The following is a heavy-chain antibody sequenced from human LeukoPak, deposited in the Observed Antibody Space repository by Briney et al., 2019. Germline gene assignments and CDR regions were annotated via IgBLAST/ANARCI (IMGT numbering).Heavy chain of an antibody. Sequence: PGGSLRLSCAASGFTFSSNYMSWVRQAPGKGLEWVSVIYSGGSTYYADSVKGRFTISRDNSKNTLYLQMNSLRAEDTAVYYCARSGSPIAVAGPGGMDVWGQGTTVTVSS. V-gene: IGHV3-66*02. D-gene: IGHD6-19*01. J-gene: IGHJ6*02. CDR1: GFTFSSNY. CDR3: ARSGSPIAVAGPGGMDV. CDR2: IYSGGST.